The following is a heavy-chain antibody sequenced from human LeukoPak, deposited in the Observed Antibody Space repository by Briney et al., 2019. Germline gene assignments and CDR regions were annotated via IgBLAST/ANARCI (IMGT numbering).Heavy chain of an antibody. D-gene: IGHD6-13*01. Sequence: YPSETLSLTCTVSGGSISSYYWSWIRQPPGKGLEWIGYIYYSGSTNYNPSLKSRVTISIDTSKNQFSLKLSSVTAADTAVYYCARDLYSSNYWGQGTLVTVSS. CDR3: ARDLYSSNY. CDR1: GGSISSYY. J-gene: IGHJ4*02. CDR2: IYYSGST. V-gene: IGHV4-59*12.